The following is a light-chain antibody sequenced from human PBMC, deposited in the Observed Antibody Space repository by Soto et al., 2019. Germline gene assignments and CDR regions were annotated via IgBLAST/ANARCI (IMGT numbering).Light chain of an antibody. CDR3: NSYTSSSTVV. Sequence: QSALTQPPSVSGSPGQSVTISCTGTSSDVGSYNRVSWYQQPPGTAPKIMIYEVSNRPSGVPDSFSGSKSGNSASLTTSGLKAADKSDDYYNSYTSSSTVVVGGGIKLT. V-gene: IGLV2-18*03. CDR2: EVS. J-gene: IGLJ2*01. CDR1: SSDVGSYNR.